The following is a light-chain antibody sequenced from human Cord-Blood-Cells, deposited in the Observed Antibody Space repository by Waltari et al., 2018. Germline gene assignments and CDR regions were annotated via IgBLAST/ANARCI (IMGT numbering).Light chain of an antibody. V-gene: IGLV1-44*01. J-gene: IGLJ1*01. CDR1: SSNIGSNT. CDR2: SNK. Sequence: QSVLTQPPSASGTPGQRVTISCSGSSSNIGSNTVNWYQQLPGTAPKLLIYSNKQRPSGVPDRFSGSKSGTSASLAISGLQFEDEADYYCAAWDDSLNGYVFGTGTKVTVL. CDR3: AAWDDSLNGYV.